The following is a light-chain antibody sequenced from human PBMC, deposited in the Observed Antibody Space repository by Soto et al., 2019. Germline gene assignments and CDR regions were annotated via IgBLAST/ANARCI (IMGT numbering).Light chain of an antibody. CDR3: QQYGGSFRV. J-gene: IGKJ3*01. Sequence: EIVLTQSPGTLSFSPGERATLSCRASHSVSSSYLAWYQQKPGQAPRLLIYGASSRATGIPDRFSGSGSGTDFTLTISRLEPEDFAVYYCQQYGGSFRVFGPGTKVDIK. CDR1: HSVSSSY. CDR2: GAS. V-gene: IGKV3-20*01.